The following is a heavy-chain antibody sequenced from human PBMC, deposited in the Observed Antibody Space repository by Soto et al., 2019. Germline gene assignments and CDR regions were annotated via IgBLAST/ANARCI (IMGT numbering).Heavy chain of an antibody. CDR3: ARSMDLQKSIIVVAPAGFDP. Sequence: SETLSLTCTVSGGSVSTAGYHWTWIRQPPGKGLEWIGYIYYSGSTNYNPSLKSRVTISVDTSKNQFSLKVSSVTAADTAVYYCARSMDLQKSIIVVAPAGFDPWGQGTLVTVSS. J-gene: IGHJ5*02. D-gene: IGHD2-2*01. CDR2: IYYSGST. CDR1: GGSVSTAGYH. V-gene: IGHV4-61*08.